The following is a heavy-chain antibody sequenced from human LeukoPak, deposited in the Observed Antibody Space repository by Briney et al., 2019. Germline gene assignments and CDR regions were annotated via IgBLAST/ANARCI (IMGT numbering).Heavy chain of an antibody. CDR3: ARVTGRYVWGSLDAFDI. D-gene: IGHD3-16*01. J-gene: IGHJ3*02. Sequence: SETLSLTCTVSGGSISSYYWSWIRQPPGKGLEWIGYIYYSGSTNYNPSLKSRVTISVDTSKKQFSLKLSSVTAADTAVYYCARVTGRYVWGSLDAFDIWGQGTMVTVSS. CDR2: IYYSGST. V-gene: IGHV4-59*01. CDR1: GGSISSYY.